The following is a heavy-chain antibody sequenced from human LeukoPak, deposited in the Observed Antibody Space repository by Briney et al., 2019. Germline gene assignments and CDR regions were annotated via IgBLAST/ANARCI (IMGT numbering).Heavy chain of an antibody. Sequence: GGSLRLSCAASGFTFDDYDMSWVRQVPGKGLEWVCCLNWNGVSTGYADSVKGRFTISRDNSKNTLYLQMNSLRAEDTAVYYCAKPLTYGSGSYYTPYFDYWGQGTLVTVSS. CDR3: AKPLTYGSGSYYTPYFDY. CDR2: LNWNGVST. J-gene: IGHJ4*02. V-gene: IGHV3-20*04. CDR1: GFTFDDYD. D-gene: IGHD3-10*01.